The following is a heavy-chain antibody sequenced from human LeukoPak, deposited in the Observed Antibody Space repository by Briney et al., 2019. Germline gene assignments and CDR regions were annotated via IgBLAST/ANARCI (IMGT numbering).Heavy chain of an antibody. D-gene: IGHD4/OR15-4a*01. V-gene: IGHV3-30*04. CDR3: ARDTLGEGEDANYAVYYFDY. CDR2: ISYDGSNK. CDR1: GFTFSSYA. J-gene: IGHJ4*02. Sequence: PGRSLRLSCAASGFTFSSYAMHWVRQAPGKGLEWVAVISYDGSNKYYADSVKGRFTISRDNAKNSLDLQMNSLRAEDTAVYYCARDTLGEGEDANYAVYYFDYWGQGTPVTVSS.